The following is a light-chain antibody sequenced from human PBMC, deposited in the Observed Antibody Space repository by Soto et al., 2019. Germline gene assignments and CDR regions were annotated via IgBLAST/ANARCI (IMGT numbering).Light chain of an antibody. CDR3: LKHNRYPPVLT. J-gene: IGKJ4*01. V-gene: IGKV1-17*01. CDR1: QGISND. Sequence: DIQMTQSPSSLSASVGDRVTITCRASQGISNDLGWYQQKQGKAPKRLIYAASSLQSGVPSRFSGSGSGTEFTLTISRLQPEDFATYYCLKHNRYPPVLTFGGGTKVEIK. CDR2: AAS.